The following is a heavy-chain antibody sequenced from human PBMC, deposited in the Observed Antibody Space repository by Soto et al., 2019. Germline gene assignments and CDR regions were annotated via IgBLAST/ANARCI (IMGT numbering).Heavy chain of an antibody. CDR3: ARDGNSGYNWDYYYGMDG. CDR1: GFPFSSFA. J-gene: IGHJ6*02. D-gene: IGHD5-12*01. V-gene: IGHV3-30-3*01. Sequence: QVHLVESGGGVVQPGKSLRLSCAASGFPFSSFAMHWVRQAPGKGLECVAVISYDGSNKYYAESVKGRFTISRDNSKNTLSLQMDSLRDEDTALYYCARDGNSGYNWDYYYGMDGWGQGTTVTVSS. CDR2: ISYDGSNK.